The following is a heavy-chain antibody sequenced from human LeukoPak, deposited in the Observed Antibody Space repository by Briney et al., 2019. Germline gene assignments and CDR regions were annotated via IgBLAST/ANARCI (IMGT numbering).Heavy chain of an antibody. V-gene: IGHV4-34*01. CDR1: DGSFSGYY. CDR3: ARYSGYYLSYFDY. CDR2: INHSGST. J-gene: IGHJ4*02. Sequence: SETLSHTCAVYDGSFSGYYWSWIRQPPGKGLEWIGEINHSGSTNYNPSLKGRVTISVDTSKNQFSLKLNSVTAADTAMYYCARYSGYYLSYFDYWGQGTLVTVSS. D-gene: IGHD3-22*01.